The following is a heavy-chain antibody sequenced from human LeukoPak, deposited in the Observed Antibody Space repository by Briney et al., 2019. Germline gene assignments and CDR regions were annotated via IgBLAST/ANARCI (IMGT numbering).Heavy chain of an antibody. V-gene: IGHV1-69*05. CDR1: GGTFSSYA. CDR3: ARPVVPAAMGSWFNP. D-gene: IGHD2-2*01. Sequence: SVKVSCKASGGTFSSYAISWVRQAPGQGLEWMGGIIPIFGTANYAQKFQGRVTITTDESTSTAYMELSSLRSEDTAVYYCARPVVPAAMGSWFNPWGQGTLVTVSS. CDR2: IIPIFGTA. J-gene: IGHJ5*02.